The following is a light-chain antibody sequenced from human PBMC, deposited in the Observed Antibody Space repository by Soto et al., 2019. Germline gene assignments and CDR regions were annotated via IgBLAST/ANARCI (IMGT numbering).Light chain of an antibody. J-gene: IGLJ2*01. CDR3: QSYDSSLSSSV. V-gene: IGLV1-40*01. CDR1: ISNIGAGYD. CDR2: DNS. Sequence: QSVLTQPPSVSGAPGQRVTISCTGSISNIGAGYDVHWYQQLPGTAPKLLIYDNSNRPSGVPDRFSGSKSGTSASLAITGLQAEDEADYYCQSYDSSLSSSVFGGGTKVTVL.